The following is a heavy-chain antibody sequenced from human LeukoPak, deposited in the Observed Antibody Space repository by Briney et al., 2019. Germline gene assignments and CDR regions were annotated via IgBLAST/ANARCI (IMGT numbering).Heavy chain of an antibody. D-gene: IGHD1-26*01. CDR1: GFTFSSYA. J-gene: IGHJ4*02. CDR3: ARSIVGACFDC. Sequence: GGSLRLSCLASGFTFSSYAMHWVRQAPGKGLVWVSRIDGDGSSTNYADSVKGRFTISRDNARNTLYLQMNSLRAEDTAVYYCARSIVGACFDCWGQGTLVTVSS. V-gene: IGHV3-74*01. CDR2: IDGDGSST.